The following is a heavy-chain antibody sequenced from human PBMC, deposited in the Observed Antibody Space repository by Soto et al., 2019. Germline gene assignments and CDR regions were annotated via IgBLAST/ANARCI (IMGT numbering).Heavy chain of an antibody. D-gene: IGHD2-15*01. CDR3: ASREGVAGPATYISPGYYFDC. CDR2: IIPLFGTT. J-gene: IGHJ4*02. CDR1: GGTFSKFV. V-gene: IGHV1-69*06. Sequence: QVQLVQSGAEVKKPGSSVKVSCRASGGTFSKFVVSWVRQAPGQGLEWMGGIIPLFGTTNYAQKFQGRVTSTADKSTTTADMELSSLRSDDTAVYYCASREGVAGPATYISPGYYFDCWGQGTLVTVSS.